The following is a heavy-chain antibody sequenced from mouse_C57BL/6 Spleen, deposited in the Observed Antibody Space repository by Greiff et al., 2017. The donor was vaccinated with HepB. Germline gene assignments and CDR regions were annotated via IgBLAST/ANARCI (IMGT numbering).Heavy chain of an antibody. V-gene: IGHV14-3*01. CDR2: IDPANGNT. CDR3: ARDDGYYGAY. Sequence: EVQLPASVAELVRPGASVKFSCTASGFNINNTYMHWVKQRPEQGLEWIGMIDPANGNTKYAPKFPGQATITADTSSNTAYLQLSSLTSEDTAIYYCARDDGYYGAYWGQGTLVTVSA. J-gene: IGHJ3*01. D-gene: IGHD2-3*01. CDR1: GFNINNTY.